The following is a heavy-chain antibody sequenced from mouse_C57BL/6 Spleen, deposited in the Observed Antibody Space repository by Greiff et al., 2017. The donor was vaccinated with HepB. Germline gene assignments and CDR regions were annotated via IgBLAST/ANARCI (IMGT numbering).Heavy chain of an antibody. CDR1: GYNFTSYW. J-gene: IGHJ3*01. CDR2: IDPSDSYT. V-gene: IGHV1-69*01. D-gene: IGHD1-1*01. CDR3: ARKRDYYGSSPAWFAY. Sequence: QVQLQQPGAELVMPGASVKLSCKASGYNFTSYWMHWVKQRPGQGLEWIGEIDPSDSYTKYNQKFKGKSTLTVDKSSSTAYMQLSSLTSEDSAVYYGARKRDYYGSSPAWFAYWGQGTLVTVSA.